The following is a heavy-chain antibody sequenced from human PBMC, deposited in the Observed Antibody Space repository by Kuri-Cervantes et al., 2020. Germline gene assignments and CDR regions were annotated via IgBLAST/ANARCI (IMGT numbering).Heavy chain of an antibody. V-gene: IGHV3-69-1*01. CDR2: INSRGSI. CDR3: ARAVYSSSGGYYYYMDV. J-gene: IGHJ6*03. Sequence: GGSLRLSCVASGFTFSSYIMNWVRQAPGKGLEWVSSINSRGSIYYAGSVKGRFTISRDNAKNSLYLQMNSLRAEETAVYYCARAVYSSSGGYYYYMDVWGKGTTVTVSS. CDR1: GFTFSSYI. D-gene: IGHD6-6*01.